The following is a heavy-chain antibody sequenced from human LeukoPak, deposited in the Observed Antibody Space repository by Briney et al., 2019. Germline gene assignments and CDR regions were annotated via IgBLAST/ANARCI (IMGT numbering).Heavy chain of an antibody. J-gene: IGHJ6*02. V-gene: IGHV3-11*01. Sequence: PGRSLRLSCAASGFTVSEYYMSWIRQAPGRGLEWDSYISSRGSSTSYAGSVKCRFTLSRDNAKNSLYLQMNSLRAEDTAVYYCARSYYDSSGYYYYYYGMDVWGQGTTVTVSS. CDR1: GFTVSEYY. CDR2: ISSRGSST. D-gene: IGHD3-22*01. CDR3: ARSYYDSSGYYYYYYGMDV.